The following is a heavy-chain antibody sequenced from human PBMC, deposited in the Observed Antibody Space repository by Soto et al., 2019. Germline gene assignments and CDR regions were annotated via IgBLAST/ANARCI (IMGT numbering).Heavy chain of an antibody. V-gene: IGHV3-33*01. CDR2: IWYDGSNK. Sequence: QVQLVESGGGVVQPGRSLRLSCAASGFTFSSYGMHWVRQAPGKGLEWVAVIWYDGSNKYYADSVKGRFTISRDNSKNTLYLQMNSLRAEDTAVYYCAREGAEAYFDYWGLGTLVTVSS. J-gene: IGHJ4*02. CDR1: GFTFSSYG. CDR3: AREGAEAYFDY.